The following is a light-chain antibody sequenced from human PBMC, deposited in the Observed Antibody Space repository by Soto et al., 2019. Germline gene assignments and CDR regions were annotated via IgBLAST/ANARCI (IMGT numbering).Light chain of an antibody. Sequence: QSALAQPPSASGSPGQSVTISCTGTSRDVGGYEYVSWYQQHPGKAPKLIIYQVSQRPSGVPDRFSASKSGNTASLTVSGHQAWGGGDFYRRPYAGKTLFVFGTGAKLTVL. V-gene: IGLV2-8*01. J-gene: IGLJ1*01. CDR2: QVS. CDR1: SRDVGGYEY. CDR3: RPYAGKTLFV.